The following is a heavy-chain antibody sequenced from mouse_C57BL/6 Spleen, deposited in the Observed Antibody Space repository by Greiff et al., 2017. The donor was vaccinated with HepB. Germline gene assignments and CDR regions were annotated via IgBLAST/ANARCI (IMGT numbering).Heavy chain of an antibody. D-gene: IGHD3-1*01. Sequence: VQLQQSGAELVRPGASVTLSCKASGYTFTDYEMHWVKQTPVHGLEWIGAIDPETGGTAYNQKFKGKAILTADKSSSTAYMELRSLTSEDSAVYYCTRRTFGSGDYWGQGTLVTVSA. V-gene: IGHV1-15*01. CDR3: TRRTFGSGDY. J-gene: IGHJ3*01. CDR1: GYTFTDYE. CDR2: IDPETGGT.